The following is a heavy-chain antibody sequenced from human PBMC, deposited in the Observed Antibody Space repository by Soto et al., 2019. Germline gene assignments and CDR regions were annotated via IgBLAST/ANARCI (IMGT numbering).Heavy chain of an antibody. D-gene: IGHD2-2*01. V-gene: IGHV3-15*01. CDR1: GFTFSNAW. Sequence: GGSLRLSCAASGFTFSNAWMSWVRQAPGKGLEWVGVIKSKSDGGTTDYAAHVKGRFTISRDDSKNTLYLIMNSLRSEDTAVYYCVTVLPHANSWFDYWGQGTPVTVSS. CDR3: VTVLPHANSWFDY. CDR2: IKSKSDGGTT. J-gene: IGHJ4*02.